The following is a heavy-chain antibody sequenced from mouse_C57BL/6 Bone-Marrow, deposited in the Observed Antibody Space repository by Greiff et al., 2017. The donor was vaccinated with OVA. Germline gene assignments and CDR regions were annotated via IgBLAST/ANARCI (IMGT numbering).Heavy chain of an antibody. Sequence: EVQLQQPGAELVMPGASVKLSCKASGFTFTDYYMHWVKQSHGKSLEWIGLVYPYNGGTSYNQKFKGKATLTIDTSSSTAYMELNSLTSEDSAVYYCARGGGNYPYAMEYWGQGTTVTVSS. J-gene: IGHJ4*01. D-gene: IGHD2-1*01. CDR2: VYPYNGGT. CDR1: GFTFTDYY. V-gene: IGHV1-36*01. CDR3: ARGGGNYPYAMEY.